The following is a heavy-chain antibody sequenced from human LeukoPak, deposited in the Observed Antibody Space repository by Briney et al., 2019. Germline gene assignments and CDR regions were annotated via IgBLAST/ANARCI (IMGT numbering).Heavy chain of an antibody. CDR2: IYYSGST. D-gene: IGHD6-13*01. J-gene: IGHJ4*02. CDR1: SGSVNSGSYY. Sequence: PSETLSLTCTVSSGSVNSGSYYWNWIRQPPGKGLEWVGYIYYSGSTNYNPSLKSRVTISVDTAKNQLSLKLSSVTAADTVVYYCARRAGYSGSWYEYWGQGTLVTVSS. V-gene: IGHV4-61*01. CDR3: ARRAGYSGSWYEY.